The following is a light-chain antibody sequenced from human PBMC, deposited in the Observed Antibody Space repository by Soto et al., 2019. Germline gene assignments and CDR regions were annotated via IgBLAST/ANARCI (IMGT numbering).Light chain of an antibody. CDR1: QSISSW. CDR3: QQYNSYSPYT. Sequence: DIQMTQSPSTLSASVGDRVTITCRASQSISSWVAWYQQKPGKAPKLLIYKASSLESGVPSRFSGSESGTEFTLTISSLQPDDFATYYCQQYNSYSPYTFGQGTKLEIK. J-gene: IGKJ2*01. CDR2: KAS. V-gene: IGKV1-5*03.